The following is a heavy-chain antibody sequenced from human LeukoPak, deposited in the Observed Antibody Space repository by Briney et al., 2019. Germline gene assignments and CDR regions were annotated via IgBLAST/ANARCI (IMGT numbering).Heavy chain of an antibody. CDR2: IRSKGKGGTT. CDR3: TTSGSSY. J-gene: IGHJ4*02. Sequence: PGGSLRLSCAASGFTFSSYWMNWVRQAPGKGLEWVGFIRSKGKGGTTDYAASVKGRFTISRDDSKSIVYLQINSLKTEDTALYYCTTSGSSYWGQGTLVTVSS. D-gene: IGHD1-26*01. V-gene: IGHV3-49*04. CDR1: GFTFSSYW.